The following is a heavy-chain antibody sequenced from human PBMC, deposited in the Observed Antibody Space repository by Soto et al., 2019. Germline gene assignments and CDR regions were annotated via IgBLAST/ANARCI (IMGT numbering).Heavy chain of an antibody. Sequence: QVQLVQSGAEVKKPGASVKVSCRASGYTFTNYGISWVRQAPGQGLEWMGWISGYNGNTNYAQKLQGRVTLTTDISTSTAFLELRSLRSDDTAVYSCARYWPLYSGHEFYFGYWGQGTQVTVSS. CDR3: ARYWPLYSGHEFYFGY. J-gene: IGHJ4*02. CDR2: ISGYNGNT. CDR1: GYTFTNYG. V-gene: IGHV1-18*01. D-gene: IGHD5-12*01.